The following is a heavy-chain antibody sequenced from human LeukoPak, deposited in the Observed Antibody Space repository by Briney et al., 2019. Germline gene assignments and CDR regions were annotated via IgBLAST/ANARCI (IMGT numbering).Heavy chain of an antibody. CDR3: AKDQYDPQLLWFGDLYTNWFDP. CDR2: ISGSGSST. Sequence: GGSLRLSCAASGFTFSSYAMSWVRQAPGKGLEWVSAISGSGSSTYYADSVKGRFTISRDNSKNTLYLQMNSLRAEDTAVYYCAKDQYDPQLLWFGDLYTNWFDPWGQGTLVTVSS. J-gene: IGHJ5*02. D-gene: IGHD3-10*01. V-gene: IGHV3-23*01. CDR1: GFTFSSYA.